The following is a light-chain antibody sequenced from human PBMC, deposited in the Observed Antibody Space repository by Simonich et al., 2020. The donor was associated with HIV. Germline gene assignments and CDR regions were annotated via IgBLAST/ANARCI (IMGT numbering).Light chain of an antibody. CDR3: SSYTSGSTWV. CDR2: DVS. CDR1: SSDVGGYNY. V-gene: IGLV2-14*01. Sequence: QSALTQPASVSGSPVQSITISCTGTSSDVGGYNYVSWYQQHPGKAPKLMIYDVSKRPSGVSNRFSGSKSGNTASLTISGLQAEDEADYYCSSYTSGSTWVFGGGTKLTVL. J-gene: IGLJ3*02.